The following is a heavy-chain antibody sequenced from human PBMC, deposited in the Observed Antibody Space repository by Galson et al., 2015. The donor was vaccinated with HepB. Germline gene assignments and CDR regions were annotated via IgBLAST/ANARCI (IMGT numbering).Heavy chain of an antibody. CDR1: GFTFSTYA. CDR3: ASRAKDYHNSQNYYRVGAWFDP. V-gene: IGHV3-30-3*01. D-gene: IGHD3-10*01. CDR2: ISYDGSTK. Sequence: SLRLSCAASGFTFSTYAMYWVRQAPGKGLEWVALISYDGSTKYYIDSVKGRFTISRDNSKNTLYLQLNSLRAEDTAVYYCASRAKDYHNSQNYYRVGAWFDPWGQGTLVTVSS. J-gene: IGHJ5*02.